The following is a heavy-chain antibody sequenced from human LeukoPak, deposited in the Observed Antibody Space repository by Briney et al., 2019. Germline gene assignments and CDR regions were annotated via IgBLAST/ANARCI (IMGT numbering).Heavy chain of an antibody. CDR3: ARDIHWAFDY. J-gene: IGHJ4*02. V-gene: IGHV3-48*02. CDR1: GFTFNSYS. CDR2: ISSSTSRV. Sequence: GGSLRLSCGASGFTFNSYSMNWVRQAPGKGLEWVSYISSSTSRVYYADSVKGRFTISRDSARRSLFLQMNSLRDEDTAVYYCARDIHWAFDYWGQGTLVTVSS. D-gene: IGHD7-27*01.